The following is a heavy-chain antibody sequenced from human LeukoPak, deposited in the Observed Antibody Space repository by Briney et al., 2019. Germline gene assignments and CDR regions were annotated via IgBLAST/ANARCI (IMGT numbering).Heavy chain of an antibody. Sequence: SETLSLTCAVYGGSFSGYYWSWIRQPPGKGLEWIGEINHSESTNYNPSLKSRVTISVDTSKNQFSLKLSSVTAADTAVYYCARGRRRTYYYGSGSYYPYYFDYWGQGTLVTVSS. CDR1: GGSFSGYY. CDR3: ARGRRRTYYYGSGSYYPYYFDY. CDR2: INHSEST. J-gene: IGHJ4*02. V-gene: IGHV4-34*01. D-gene: IGHD3-10*01.